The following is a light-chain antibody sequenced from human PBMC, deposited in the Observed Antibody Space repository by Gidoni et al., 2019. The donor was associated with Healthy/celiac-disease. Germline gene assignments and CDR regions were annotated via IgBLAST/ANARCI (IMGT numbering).Light chain of an antibody. CDR1: ALPKQY. CDR3: QSADSSGTWV. Sequence: SYELTQPPSVSVSPGQTARITCSGDALPKQYAYWYQQKPGQAPVLVIYKDRERPSGIPERFSGSSSGTTVTLTISGVQAEDEADYYWQSADSSGTWVFGGGTKLTVL. CDR2: KDR. V-gene: IGLV3-25*03. J-gene: IGLJ3*02.